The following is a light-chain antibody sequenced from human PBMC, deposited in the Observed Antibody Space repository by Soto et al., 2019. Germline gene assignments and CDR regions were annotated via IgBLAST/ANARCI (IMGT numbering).Light chain of an antibody. CDR3: QQYENLPT. J-gene: IGKJ5*01. V-gene: IGKV1-33*01. CDR2: DAS. Sequence: DIPLNPSPSSLSASVGDRVTLPFQASQNINNYLNWYQQKPGRAPKLLIYDASNLEAGVPSRFRGSGSGTDFTFTISRLQPEDIATYYCQQYENLPTFGQGTRLEIK. CDR1: QNINNY.